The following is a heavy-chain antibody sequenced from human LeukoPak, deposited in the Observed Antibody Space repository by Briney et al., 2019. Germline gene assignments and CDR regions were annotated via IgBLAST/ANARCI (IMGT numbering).Heavy chain of an antibody. CDR1: GGTFSAYW. Sequence: PGGSLRLSCAVSGGTFSAYWMAWVRQSPGKRLEWVAEINEDGSVKYYVDSMKGRFTISRDNAKNSLYLQMNSLGAEDTAVYYCAKVPRDSDCYWGQGTLVTVSS. J-gene: IGHJ4*02. CDR3: AKVPRDSDCY. CDR2: INEDGSVK. V-gene: IGHV3-7*01. D-gene: IGHD2-21*02.